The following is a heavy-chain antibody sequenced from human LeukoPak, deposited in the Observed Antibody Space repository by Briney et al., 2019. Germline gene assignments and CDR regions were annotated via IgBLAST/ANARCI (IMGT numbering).Heavy chain of an antibody. V-gene: IGHV4-59*01. D-gene: IGHD3-10*01. Sequence: SETLSLTCTVSGGSISNYYWNWIRQPPGKGLEWIGYIYYSGSTNYNPSLKSRVTISVDTSKNQFSLKLSSVTAADTAVYYCARVIIGDGSGSYFSYFDYWGQGTLVTVSS. CDR1: GGSISNYY. CDR3: ARVIIGDGSGSYFSYFDY. CDR2: IYYSGST. J-gene: IGHJ4*02.